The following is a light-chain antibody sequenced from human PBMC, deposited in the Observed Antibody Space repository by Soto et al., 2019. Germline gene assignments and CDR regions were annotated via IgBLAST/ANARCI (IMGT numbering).Light chain of an antibody. V-gene: IGLV2-14*01. CDR2: EVS. CDR1: SSDIGGYKY. J-gene: IGLJ1*01. Sequence: QSVLTQPASVSGSLGQSITISCTGTSSDIGGYKYVSWYQQHPGKAPKLIIFEVSNRPSGVSDRFSGSNSGNTASLTISGLQAEDEADYFCSSYSSSSTFYVFGAGTKVTV. CDR3: SSYSSSSTFYV.